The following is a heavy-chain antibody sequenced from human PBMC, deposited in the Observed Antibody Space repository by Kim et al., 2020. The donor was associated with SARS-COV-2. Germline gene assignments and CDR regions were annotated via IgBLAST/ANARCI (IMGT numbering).Heavy chain of an antibody. CDR2: ISAYNGNT. CDR1: GYTFTSYG. D-gene: IGHD3-9*01. V-gene: IGHV1-18*01. Sequence: ASVKVSCKASGYTFTSYGISWVRQAPGQGLEWMGWISAYNGNTNYAQKLQGRVTMTTDTSTSTAYMELRSLRSDDTAVYYCARDDGAARYFDWLLEDQGTLDPWGQGTLVTVSS. CDR3: ARDDGAARYFDWLLEDQGTLDP. J-gene: IGHJ5*02.